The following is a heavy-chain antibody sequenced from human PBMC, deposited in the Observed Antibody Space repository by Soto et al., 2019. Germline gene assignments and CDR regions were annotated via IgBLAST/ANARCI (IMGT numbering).Heavy chain of an antibody. CDR2: INTRSGDT. V-gene: IGHV1-2*02. CDR3: ARGSSGW. D-gene: IGHD6-19*01. J-gene: IGHJ4*02. CDR1: GYTFSAYF. Sequence: ASVKVSCKASGYTFSAYFINWVRQAPGQGLEWLGWINTRSGDTKYAQKFQGRVTLTRDTSVRTAYMELSSLRSEDTAVYYCARGSSGWWGQGTLVTVSS.